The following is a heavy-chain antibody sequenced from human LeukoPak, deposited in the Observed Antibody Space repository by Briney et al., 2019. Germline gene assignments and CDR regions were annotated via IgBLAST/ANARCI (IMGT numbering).Heavy chain of an antibody. Sequence: KPGGSLRLSCAASGFPFSDHYMSWIRQAPGKGLEGVSYISSSGSNIYYAASVKGRFTICRDNAKNSLYLQMNSLRAEDTAVYYCARVLRCSGGSCYSGGAFDIWGQGTMVTVSS. V-gene: IGHV3-11*04. CDR2: ISSSGSNI. D-gene: IGHD2-15*01. CDR3: ARVLRCSGGSCYSGGAFDI. J-gene: IGHJ3*02. CDR1: GFPFSDHY.